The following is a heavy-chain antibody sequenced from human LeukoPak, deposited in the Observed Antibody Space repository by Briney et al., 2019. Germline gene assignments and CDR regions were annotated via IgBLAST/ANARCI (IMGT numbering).Heavy chain of an antibody. D-gene: IGHD5-12*01. CDR1: GFTFSHYA. J-gene: IGHJ5*02. CDR2: LTDSGDAT. V-gene: IGHV3-23*01. Sequence: GGSLRLSCAVSGFTFSHYAMSWVRQAPGTGLEWAGSLTDSGDATYSADSVKGRLTISRDNSNSTLYLHISGLRDEDTAVYYCARGYSHNSGGWLDPWGQGTLVTVSS. CDR3: ARGYSHNSGGWLDP.